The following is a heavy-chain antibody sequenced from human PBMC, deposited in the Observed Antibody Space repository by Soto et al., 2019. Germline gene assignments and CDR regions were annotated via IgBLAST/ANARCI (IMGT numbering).Heavy chain of an antibody. V-gene: IGHV3-30-3*01. D-gene: IGHD2-15*01. CDR2: ISFDGSNK. CDR1: GFTFSSHA. Sequence: QVHLAESGGGVVQPGRSLRLSCVASGFTFSSHAVHWVRQAPGKGLEWVAVISFDGSNKHYADSVKCRFTISRDNSKNTLYLQVNSLSAEDTAVYSCASWGGSGGSCYWCPFDFWGQGTLVTVAS. J-gene: IGHJ4*02. CDR3: ASWGGSGGSCYWCPFDF.